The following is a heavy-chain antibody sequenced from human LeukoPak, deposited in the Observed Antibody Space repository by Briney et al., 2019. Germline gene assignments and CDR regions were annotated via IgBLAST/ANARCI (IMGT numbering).Heavy chain of an antibody. Sequence: SETLSLTCAVYGGSFSGYYWSWIRQPPGKGLEWIGEINHSGSTNYNPSLKSRVTISVDTSKNQFSLKLSSVTAAVTAVYYCARRTMFHFDYWGQGTLVTVSS. V-gene: IGHV4-34*01. D-gene: IGHD3-10*02. CDR3: ARRTMFHFDY. CDR1: GGSFSGYY. CDR2: INHSGST. J-gene: IGHJ4*02.